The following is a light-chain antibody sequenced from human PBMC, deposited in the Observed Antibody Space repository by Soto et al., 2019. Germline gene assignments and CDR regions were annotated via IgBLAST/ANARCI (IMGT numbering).Light chain of an antibody. CDR3: QQYDNWPLT. J-gene: IGKJ4*01. V-gene: IGKV3-15*01. Sequence: EIVMTQSPATLSVSPGERATLSCRASQRVSSNLAWYQQKPGQAPRLLIYGASTRATGIPARFSGSGSGTEFTLTISSLQFEDFAVYYCQQYDNWPLTFGGGTKVDIK. CDR1: QRVSSN. CDR2: GAS.